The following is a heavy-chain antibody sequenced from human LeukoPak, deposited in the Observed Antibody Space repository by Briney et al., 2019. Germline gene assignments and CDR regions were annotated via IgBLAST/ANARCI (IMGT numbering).Heavy chain of an antibody. Sequence: GRSLRLSCAASGFTFDDYAMHWVRQAPGKGLEWVSGISWNSGRIGYADSVKGRFTISRDNAKESLYLQMNSLRAEDMALYYCAKGAWEKSGSYYVRSGYYFDYWGQGTLVTVSS. CDR1: GFTFDDYA. V-gene: IGHV3-9*03. CDR3: AKGAWEKSGSYYVRSGYYFDY. J-gene: IGHJ4*02. D-gene: IGHD1-26*01. CDR2: ISWNSGRI.